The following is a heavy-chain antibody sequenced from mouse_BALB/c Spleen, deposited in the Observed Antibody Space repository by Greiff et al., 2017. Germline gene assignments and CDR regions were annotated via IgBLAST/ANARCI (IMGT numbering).Heavy chain of an antibody. J-gene: IGHJ4*01. CDR1: GYTFTSYV. CDR2: INPYNDGT. V-gene: IGHV1-14*01. Sequence: VQLKQSGPELVKPGASVKMSCKASGYTFTSYVMHWVKQKPGQGLEWIGYINPYNDGTKYNEKFKGKATLTSDKSSSTAYMELSSLTSEDSAVYYCARVIYYYGSSYFYAMDYWGQGTSVTVSS. D-gene: IGHD1-1*01. CDR3: ARVIYYYGSSYFYAMDY.